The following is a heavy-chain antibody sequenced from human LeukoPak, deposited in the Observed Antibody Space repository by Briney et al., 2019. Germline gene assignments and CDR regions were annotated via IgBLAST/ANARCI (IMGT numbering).Heavy chain of an antibody. D-gene: IGHD2-15*01. CDR2: IKQDGSEE. J-gene: IGHJ4*02. Sequence: GGSLRLSCAASGFTFSSYRMSWFRQAPGKGLEWVANIKQDGSEEYYVDSVKGRFTISRDNAKNSLFLQMNSLRAEDTAVYYCAREVTPYYWGQGTLVTVSS. V-gene: IGHV3-7*01. CDR1: GFTFSSYR. CDR3: AREVTPYY.